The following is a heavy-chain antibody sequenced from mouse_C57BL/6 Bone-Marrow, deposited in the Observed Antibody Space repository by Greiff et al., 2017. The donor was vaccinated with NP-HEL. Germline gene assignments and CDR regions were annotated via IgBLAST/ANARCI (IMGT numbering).Heavy chain of an antibody. Sequence: EVKLQESGPELVKPGASVKISCKASGYSFTGYYMNWVKQSPEKSLEWIGEINPSTGGTTYNQKFKAKATLTVDKSSSTAYMQLKSLTSEDSAVYYCASSAYWGQGTLVTVSA. CDR3: ASSAY. J-gene: IGHJ3*01. CDR1: GYSFTGYY. V-gene: IGHV1-42*01. CDR2: INPSTGGT.